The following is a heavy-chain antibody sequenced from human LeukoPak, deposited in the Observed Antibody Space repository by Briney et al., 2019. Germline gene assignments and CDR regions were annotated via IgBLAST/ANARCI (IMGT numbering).Heavy chain of an antibody. D-gene: IGHD2-15*01. CDR3: AKTPELLKYCSGGSCQVSYFDY. V-gene: IGHV3-23*01. J-gene: IGHJ4*02. CDR1: GFTFSSFW. Sequence: PGGSLSLSCAASGFTFSSFWISWVRQAPGKGLEWVSAISGSGGSTYYADSVKGRFTISRDNSKNTLYLQMNSLRAEDTAVYYCAKTPELLKYCSGGSCQVSYFDYWGQGTLVTVSS. CDR2: ISGSGGST.